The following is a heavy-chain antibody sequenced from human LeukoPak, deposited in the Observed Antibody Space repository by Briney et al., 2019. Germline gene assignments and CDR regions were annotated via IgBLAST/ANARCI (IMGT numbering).Heavy chain of an antibody. D-gene: IGHD4-17*01. J-gene: IGHJ2*01. CDR2: INHSGST. Sequence: PSETLSLTCAVYGGSFSGYYWSWIRQPPGKGLEWIGEINHSGSTNYNPSLKSRVTISVDTSKNQFSLKLSSVTAADTAVYYCARPHYGDYGGEFDLWGRGTLVTVSS. CDR3: ARPHYGDYGGEFDL. V-gene: IGHV4-34*01. CDR1: GGSFSGYY.